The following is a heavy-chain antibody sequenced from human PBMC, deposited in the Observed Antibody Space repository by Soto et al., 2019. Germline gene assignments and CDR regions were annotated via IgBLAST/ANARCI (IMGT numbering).Heavy chain of an antibody. CDR1: GGYFNDNY. Sequence: QVQLQQWGAGLLKPSETLSLSCAVYGGYFNDNYYTWFRQPPGKGLEWIGEISRSGTTKYIPSLKSRASISFDTSKTQVSLKVTSVTAADTAVYYCATSLWFGTQVELWSQGALVTVSS. CDR2: ISRSGTT. V-gene: IGHV4-34*01. D-gene: IGHD3-10*01. CDR3: ATSLWFGTQVEL. J-gene: IGHJ5*02.